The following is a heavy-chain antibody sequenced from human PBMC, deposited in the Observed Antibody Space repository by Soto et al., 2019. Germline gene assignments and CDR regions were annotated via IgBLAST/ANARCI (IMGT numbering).Heavy chain of an antibody. V-gene: IGHV4-59*01. CDR1: GGSISSYY. CDR3: ASHYYDRKNYIDY. J-gene: IGHJ4*02. D-gene: IGHD3-22*01. CDR2: IYYSGST. Sequence: SETLSLTCTVSGGSISSYYWSWIRQPPGKGLEWIGYIYYSGSTNYNPSLKSRVTISVDTSKNQFSLKLSSVTAADTAVYYCASHYYDRKNYIDYWGQGTLVTVSS.